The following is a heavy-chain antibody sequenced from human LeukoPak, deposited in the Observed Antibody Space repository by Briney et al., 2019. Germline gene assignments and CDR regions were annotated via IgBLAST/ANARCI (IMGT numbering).Heavy chain of an antibody. D-gene: IGHD3-10*01. CDR3: AKRGVVVRVILVGFHKEAQYFDS. CDR2: ISDSGGRT. CDR1: GITLSNYG. Sequence: GGSLRLSCAVSGITLSNYGMSWVRQTPGKGLEWVAGISDSGGRTNYADSVKGRFTISRDNPKNTLYLQMNSLRAEDTAVYFCAKRGVVVRVILVGFHKEAQYFDSWGQGALVTVSS. J-gene: IGHJ4*02. V-gene: IGHV3-23*01.